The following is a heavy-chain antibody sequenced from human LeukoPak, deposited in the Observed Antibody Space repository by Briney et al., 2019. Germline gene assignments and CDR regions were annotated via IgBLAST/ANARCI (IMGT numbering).Heavy chain of an antibody. J-gene: IGHJ4*02. CDR2: INHSGST. CDR1: GGSISSYY. Sequence: SETLSLTCTVSGGSISSYYWSWIRQPPGKGLEWIGEINHSGSTNYNPSLKSRVTISVDTSKNQFSLKLSSVTAADTAVYYCARGLSRRRLDYWGQGTLVTVSS. CDR3: ARGLSRRRLDY. V-gene: IGHV4-34*01. D-gene: IGHD5/OR15-5a*01.